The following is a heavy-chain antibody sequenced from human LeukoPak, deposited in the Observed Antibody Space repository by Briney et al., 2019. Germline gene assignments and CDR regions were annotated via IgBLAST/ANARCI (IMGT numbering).Heavy chain of an antibody. J-gene: IGHJ4*02. Sequence: GGSLRLSCAASGFTFSSYAMHWVRQAPGKGLEWVAVISYDGSNKYYADSVKGRFTISRDNSKNTLYLQMNSLRAEDTAVYYCAISGGYWAWAHWGQGTLVTVSS. D-gene: IGHD1-26*01. CDR2: ISYDGSNK. V-gene: IGHV3-30*04. CDR1: GFTFSSYA. CDR3: AISGGYWAWAH.